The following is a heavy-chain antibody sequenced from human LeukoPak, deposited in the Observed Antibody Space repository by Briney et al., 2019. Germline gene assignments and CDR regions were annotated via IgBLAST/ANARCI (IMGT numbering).Heavy chain of an antibody. CDR2: IMIGGDGK. V-gene: IGHV3-23*01. CDR3: VRAAPRDCSPASCSLFDT. J-gene: IGHJ4*02. Sequence: GGSLRLSCAGSGFTFNNYAMSWVRRAPRKGLEWVSTIMIGGDGKHYTDSVKGRFTISRDRSESTLYLQMNGLRADDTAVYYCVRAAPRDCSPASCSLFDTWGQGTLVTVSS. D-gene: IGHD2-2*01. CDR1: GFTFNNYA.